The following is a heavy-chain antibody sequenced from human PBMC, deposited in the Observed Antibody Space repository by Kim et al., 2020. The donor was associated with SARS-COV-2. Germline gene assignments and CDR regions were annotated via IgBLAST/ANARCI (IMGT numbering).Heavy chain of an antibody. CDR3: ARVLRRCSSTSCYLYYYYYYYMDV. CDR1: GFTFSSYA. D-gene: IGHD2-2*01. J-gene: IGHJ6*03. Sequence: GGSLRLSCAASGFTFSSYAMHWVRQAPGKGLEWVAVISYDGSNKYYADSVKGRFTISRDNSKNTLYLQMNSLRAEDTAVYYCARVLRRCSSTSCYLYYYYYYYMDVWGKGTTVTVSS. V-gene: IGHV3-30-3*01. CDR2: ISYDGSNK.